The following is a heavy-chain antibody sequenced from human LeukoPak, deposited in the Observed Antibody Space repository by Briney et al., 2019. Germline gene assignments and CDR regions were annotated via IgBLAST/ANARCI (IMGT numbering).Heavy chain of an antibody. CDR2: IWYDGSNK. J-gene: IGHJ4*02. CDR1: GFTFSSYG. V-gene: IGHV3-30*02. CDR3: AKDLRAYYYGSGSYSDY. D-gene: IGHD3-10*01. Sequence: GGSLRLSCVASGFTFSSYGMHWVRQAPGKGLEWVAFIWYDGSNKYYADSVKGRFTISRDNSKNTLYLQMNSLRVEDTAVYYCAKDLRAYYYGSGSYSDYWGQGTLVTVSS.